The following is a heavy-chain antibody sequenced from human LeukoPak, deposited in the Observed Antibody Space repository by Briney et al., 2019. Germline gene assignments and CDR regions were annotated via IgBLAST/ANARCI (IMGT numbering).Heavy chain of an antibody. J-gene: IGHJ5*02. CDR3: ARDNSVRDEAWWFNP. Sequence: SVKVSCKAFGYTFTSNYMHWVRQAPGQPPEGMGVISPSGGSTTYAQKFQGRVTLTRDMSTSTDYLALSSLRAEDTAVYYCARDNSVRDEAWWFNPWGQGTLVTVSS. CDR1: GYTFTSNY. D-gene: IGHD5-24*01. V-gene: IGHV1-46*01. CDR2: ISPSGGST.